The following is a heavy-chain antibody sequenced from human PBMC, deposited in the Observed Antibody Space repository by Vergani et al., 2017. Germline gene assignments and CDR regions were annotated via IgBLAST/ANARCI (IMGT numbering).Heavy chain of an antibody. CDR1: GFTFSSYW. D-gene: IGHD6-13*01. V-gene: IGHV3-7*03. CDR3: AGEPIAAADTPEGWFDA. Sequence: EVQLVESGGGLVQPGGSLRLSCAASGFTFSSYWMSWVRQAPGKGLEWVANIKQDGSEKYYVDSVKGRFTISRDNAKNSLYLQMNSLRAEDTAVYYCAGEPIAAADTPEGWFDAWGQGTLVTVSA. J-gene: IGHJ5*02. CDR2: IKQDGSEK.